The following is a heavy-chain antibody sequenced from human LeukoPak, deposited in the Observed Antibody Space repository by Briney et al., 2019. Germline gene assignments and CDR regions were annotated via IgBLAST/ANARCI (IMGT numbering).Heavy chain of an antibody. D-gene: IGHD5-18*01. CDR1: GFTFSSYA. V-gene: IGHV3-23*03. CDR3: ARGSGYSYGFPDY. Sequence: GSLRLSCAASGFTFSSYAMSWVRQAPGKGLEWVSVIYSGDITYYTDSVKGRFTISRDNSKNTLYLQMNSLRAEDTAVYYCARGSGYSYGFPDYWGQGTLVTVSS. CDR2: IYSGDIT. J-gene: IGHJ4*02.